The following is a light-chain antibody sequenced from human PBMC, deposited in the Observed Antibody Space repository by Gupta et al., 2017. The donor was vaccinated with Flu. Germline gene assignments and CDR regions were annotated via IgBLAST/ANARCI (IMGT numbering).Light chain of an antibody. J-gene: IGLJ3*02. Sequence: SALTQPASVSGSPGQSITISCTGTSSDVGGYNYVSWYQQHPGKAPKLMIYEVSNRPSGVASRFSGSKSGNTASLTISGPQAEDAADYYCSSYTSSSTLVFGGGTKLTVL. V-gene: IGLV2-14*01. CDR2: EVS. CDR3: SSYTSSSTLV. CDR1: SSDVGGYNY.